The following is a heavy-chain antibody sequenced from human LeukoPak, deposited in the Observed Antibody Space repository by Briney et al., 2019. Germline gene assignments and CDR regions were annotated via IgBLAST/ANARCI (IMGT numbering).Heavy chain of an antibody. Sequence: ASVKVSCKASGGTFSSYAISWVRQAPGQGLEWMGGIIPIFGTANYAQKFQGRVTITADESTSTAYMELSSLRAEDTAVYSCARGNLRSRQYSSSKFDYWGQGTLVTVSS. CDR3: ARGNLRSRQYSSSKFDY. D-gene: IGHD6-6*01. CDR1: GGTFSSYA. CDR2: IIPIFGTA. J-gene: IGHJ4*02. V-gene: IGHV1-69*13.